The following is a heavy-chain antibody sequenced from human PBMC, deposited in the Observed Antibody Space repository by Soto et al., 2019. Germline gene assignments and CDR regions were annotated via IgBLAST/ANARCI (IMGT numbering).Heavy chain of an antibody. V-gene: IGHV3-48*02. CDR1: GFIFSDYS. J-gene: IGHJ4*02. Sequence: GGSLRLSCAASGFIFSDYSMNWVRQAPGKGLEWISYIISSGSTIHYADSVRGRFTVSRDNAKNSLYLQMNSLRDEDTGIYYCVAIIFGSKDWGQGTLVTVSS. CDR3: VAIIFGSKD. CDR2: IISSGSTI. D-gene: IGHD3-3*02.